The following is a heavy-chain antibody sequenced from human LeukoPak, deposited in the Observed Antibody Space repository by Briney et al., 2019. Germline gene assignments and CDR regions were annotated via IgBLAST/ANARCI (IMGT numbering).Heavy chain of an antibody. D-gene: IGHD3-22*01. CDR1: GHTFTNFA. V-gene: IGHV3-20*04. CDR2: INCNGDKT. J-gene: IGHJ4*02. Sequence: WASLKLSCTASGHTFTNFAMTWVRQSPGKGLEWVSTINCNGDKTSYADSVKGRFTISRDNSKNSLYLQMNSLRSDDTAFYYCGRVVSVVGPVDYWGQGNLVTVSS. CDR3: GRVVSVVGPVDY.